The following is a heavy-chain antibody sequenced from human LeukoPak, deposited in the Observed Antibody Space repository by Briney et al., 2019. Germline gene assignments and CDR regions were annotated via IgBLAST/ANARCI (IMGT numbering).Heavy chain of an antibody. CDR1: GGSISSYY. CDR2: IYTSGSI. D-gene: IGHD3-9*01. CDR3: ARDYDILTGYYGGDAFDI. J-gene: IGHJ3*02. Sequence: SETLSLTCTVSGGSISSYYWSWIRQPAGKGLEWIGRIYTSGSINYNPSLKSRVTMSVDTSKNQFSLKLSSVTAADTAVYYCARDYDILTGYYGGDAFDIWGQGTMVTVSS. V-gene: IGHV4-4*07.